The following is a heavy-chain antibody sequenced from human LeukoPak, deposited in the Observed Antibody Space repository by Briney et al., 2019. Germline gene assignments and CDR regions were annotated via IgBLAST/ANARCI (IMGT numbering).Heavy chain of an antibody. CDR3: ASGPRSTIFGVDSYYLDY. CDR1: GYTFIDYY. D-gene: IGHD3-3*01. V-gene: IGHV1-2*02. CDR2: INPNSGGT. J-gene: IGHJ4*02. Sequence: ASVKVSCKTSGYTFIDYYMYWVRQAPGQGTEWMGWINPNSGGTKSPQKFQGRVTMSRDTSTSTAYLELSRLRSDDTAVYYCASGPRSTIFGVDSYYLDYWGQGTLVTVSS.